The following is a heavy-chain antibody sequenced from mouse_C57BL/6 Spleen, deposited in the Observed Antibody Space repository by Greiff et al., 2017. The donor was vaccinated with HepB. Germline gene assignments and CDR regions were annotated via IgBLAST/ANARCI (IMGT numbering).Heavy chain of an antibody. Sequence: VESGGGLVKPGGSLKLSCAASGFTFSDYGMHWVRQAPEKGLEWVAYISSGSSTIYYADTVKGRFTISRDNAKNTLFLQMTSLRSEDTAMYYCARLGDYDGFAYWGQGTLVTVSA. D-gene: IGHD2-4*01. V-gene: IGHV5-17*01. CDR3: ARLGDYDGFAY. J-gene: IGHJ3*01. CDR1: GFTFSDYG. CDR2: ISSGSSTI.